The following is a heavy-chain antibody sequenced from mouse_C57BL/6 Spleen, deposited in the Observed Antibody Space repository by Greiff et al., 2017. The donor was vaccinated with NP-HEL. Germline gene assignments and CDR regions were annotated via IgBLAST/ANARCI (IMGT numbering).Heavy chain of an antibody. J-gene: IGHJ4*01. V-gene: IGHV7-3*01. CDR2: IRNKANGYTT. Sequence: DVMLVESGGGLVQPGGSLSLSCAASGFTFTDYYMSWVRQPPGKALEWLGFIRNKANGYTTEYSASVKGRFTISRANSQSILYLQLNALRAEDSATYYCARPRRGNYAMDYWGQGTSVTVSS. CDR1: GFTFTDYY. CDR3: ARPRRGNYAMDY.